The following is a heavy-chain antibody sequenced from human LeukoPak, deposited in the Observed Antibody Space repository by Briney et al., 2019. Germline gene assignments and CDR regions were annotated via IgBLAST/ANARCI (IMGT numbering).Heavy chain of an antibody. CDR1: GGSISSSYW. J-gene: IGHJ5*02. V-gene: IGHV4-4*02. Sequence: NASETLSLTCAVSGGSISSSYWWSWVRQPPGKGLEWIGEIYHSGSTNYNPSLKSRVTISVDKSKNQFSLNLSSVTAADTAVYYCASAEPRGVIWYPSWGQGTLVTVSS. D-gene: IGHD6-13*01. CDR3: ASAEPRGVIWYPS. CDR2: IYHSGST.